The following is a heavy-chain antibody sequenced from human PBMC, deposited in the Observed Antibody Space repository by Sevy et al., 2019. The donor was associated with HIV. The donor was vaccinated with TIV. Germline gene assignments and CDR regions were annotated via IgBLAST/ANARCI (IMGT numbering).Heavy chain of an antibody. CDR3: AKPTSDVYGSSSDPLPSSRNDY. CDR1: GFTFTSYA. D-gene: IGHD3-10*01. Sequence: GGSLRLSCAASGFTFTSYAMSWVRQAPGKGLEWVSAISGRGGRTYYANSVKGRFTISRDNSKKTLNLQMNSLRAEDTAIYYCAKPTSDVYGSSSDPLPSSRNDYWGQGTLVTVSS. V-gene: IGHV3-23*01. J-gene: IGHJ4*02. CDR2: ISGRGGRT.